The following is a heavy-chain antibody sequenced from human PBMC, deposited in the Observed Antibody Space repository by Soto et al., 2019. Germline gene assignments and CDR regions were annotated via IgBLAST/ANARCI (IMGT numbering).Heavy chain of an antibody. CDR1: GGTFSSYA. Sequence: QVQLVQSGAEVKKPGSSVKVSCKASGGTFSSYAISWVRQAPGQGLEWMGGIIPIFGTANYAQKFQGRVTITADESTSTAYMEISSLRSEATAVYYCARTDYSNRYRPPYYYYGMDVWGQGTTVTVSS. CDR2: IIPIFGTA. D-gene: IGHD4-4*01. CDR3: ARTDYSNRYRPPYYYYGMDV. J-gene: IGHJ6*02. V-gene: IGHV1-69*01.